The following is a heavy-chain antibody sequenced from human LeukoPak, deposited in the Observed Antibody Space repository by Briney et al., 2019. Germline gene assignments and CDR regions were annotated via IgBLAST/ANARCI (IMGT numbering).Heavy chain of an antibody. CDR1: GYTFTSYG. V-gene: IGHV1-18*01. Sequence: ASVKVSCKASGYTFTSYGISWVRQAPGQGLEWMGWIIAYNGNTNYAQKLQGRVTMTTDTSTSTAYMELRSLRSDDTAVYYCASSYCSGGSCPGDFDYWGQGTLVTVSS. CDR2: IIAYNGNT. CDR3: ASSYCSGGSCPGDFDY. J-gene: IGHJ4*02. D-gene: IGHD2-15*01.